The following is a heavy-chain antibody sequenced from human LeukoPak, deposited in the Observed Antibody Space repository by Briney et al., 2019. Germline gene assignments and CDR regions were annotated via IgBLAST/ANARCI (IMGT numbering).Heavy chain of an antibody. Sequence: PGGSLRLSCAASGFTFSSYAMSWVRQAPGKGLEWVSAISGSGGSTYYADFVKGRFTISRDNSKNTLYLQMNSRRAEDTAVYYCAKGDLNVVVPAAIPLGIDYWGQGTLVTVSS. CDR1: GFTFSSYA. D-gene: IGHD2-2*02. CDR3: AKGDLNVVVPAAIPLGIDY. J-gene: IGHJ4*02. V-gene: IGHV3-23*01. CDR2: ISGSGGST.